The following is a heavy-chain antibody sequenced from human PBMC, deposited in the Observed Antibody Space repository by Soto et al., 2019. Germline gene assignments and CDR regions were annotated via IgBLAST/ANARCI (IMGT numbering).Heavy chain of an antibody. CDR2: IYYSGST. V-gene: IGHV4-39*01. D-gene: IGHD3-10*01. CDR1: GDSIPSNSYF. CDR3: ARHFSVNHFDY. J-gene: IGHJ4*02. Sequence: QLQLQESGPGLVKPSETLSLTCTVSGDSIPSNSYFWAWIRQPPGKGLEWIGSIYYSGSTYHNPSLKSRVTVSVDRSNNRFSLKLTSLTAADTAVYYCARHFSVNHFDYWGQGALVTVSS.